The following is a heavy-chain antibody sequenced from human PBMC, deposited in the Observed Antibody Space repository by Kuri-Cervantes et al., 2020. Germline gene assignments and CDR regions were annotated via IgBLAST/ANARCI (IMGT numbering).Heavy chain of an antibody. CDR1: GGSISSYY. V-gene: IGHV4-59*01. CDR3: AREGGMVRGVRPYYFYMDV. D-gene: IGHD3-10*01. J-gene: IGHJ6*03. Sequence: SETLSLTCTVSGGSISSYYWSWIRQPPGKGLEWIGYIYYSGSTNYNPSLKSRVTISVDTSKNQFSLKLNSVIAADTAVYYCAREGGMVRGVRPYYFYMDVWGKGTTVTVSS. CDR2: IYYSGST.